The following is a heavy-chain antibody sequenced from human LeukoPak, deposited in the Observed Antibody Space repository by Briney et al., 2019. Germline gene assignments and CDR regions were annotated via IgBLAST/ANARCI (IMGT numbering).Heavy chain of an antibody. CDR1: GGTSIGYT. CDR2: IIPVFNVS. D-gene: IGHD1-26*01. V-gene: IGHV1-69*05. CDR3: ARGPDVVGTRFAS. Sequence: VASVKVSCKASGGTSIGYTFSWVRQAPGQGLEGMGGIIPVFNVSNYAWKFQDRVTITTHLPTNTAYIELTRLRSEQTAIYYCARGPDVVGTRFASWGQGNLVTVSS. J-gene: IGHJ4*02.